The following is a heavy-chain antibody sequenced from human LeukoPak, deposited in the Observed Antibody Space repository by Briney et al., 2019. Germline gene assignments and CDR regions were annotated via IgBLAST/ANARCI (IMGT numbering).Heavy chain of an antibody. J-gene: IGHJ4*02. CDR3: TRGVLERLYFDY. CDR1: GFTFGDYA. V-gene: IGHV3-49*04. Sequence: GGSLRLSCTASGFTFGDYAMSWVRQAPGKGLEWGGFIRSKAYGGTTEYAASVKGRFTISRDDSKSIAYLQMNSLKTEDTAVYYCTRGVLERLYFDYWGQGTLVTVSS. CDR2: IRSKAYGGTT. D-gene: IGHD1-1*01.